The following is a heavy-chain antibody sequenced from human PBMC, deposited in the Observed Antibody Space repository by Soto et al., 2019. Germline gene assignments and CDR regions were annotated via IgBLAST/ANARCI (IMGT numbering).Heavy chain of an antibody. CDR3: ARMVVVVAAADAFDI. D-gene: IGHD2-15*01. CDR1: GGSISSYY. V-gene: IGHV4-59*01. CDR2: IYYSGST. J-gene: IGHJ3*02. Sequence: PSETLSLTCTVSGGSISSYYWSWIRQPPGKGPEWIGYIYYSGSTNYNPSLKSRVTISVDTSKNQFSLKLSSVTAADTAVYYCARMVVVVAAADAFDIWGQGTMVTVSS.